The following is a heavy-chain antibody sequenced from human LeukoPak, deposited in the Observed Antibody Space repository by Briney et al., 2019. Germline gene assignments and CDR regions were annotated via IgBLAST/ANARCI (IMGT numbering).Heavy chain of an antibody. CDR1: GGSFSGYY. CDR2: INHSGST. Sequence: SETLSLTCAVYGGSFSGYYWSWIRQPPGKGLEWIGEINHSGSTNCNPSLKSRVTISVDTSKNQFSLKLSSVTAADTAVYYCARVRIQLWSSKYYFDYWGQGTLVTVSS. CDR3: ARVRIQLWSSKYYFDY. V-gene: IGHV4-34*01. J-gene: IGHJ4*02. D-gene: IGHD5-18*01.